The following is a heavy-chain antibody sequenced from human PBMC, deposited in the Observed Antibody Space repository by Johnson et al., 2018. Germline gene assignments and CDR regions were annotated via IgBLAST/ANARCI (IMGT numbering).Heavy chain of an antibody. J-gene: IGHJ3*02. V-gene: IGHV3-11*01. CDR2: ISSSGSDT. D-gene: IGHD4-17*01. CDR1: GFTFNGYF. Sequence: QVQLVQSGGGLVKPGGSLRLSCAASGFTFNGYFMTWIRQAPGKGLEWVSYISSSGSDTYYSDSVKGRFTIPRANAQNSLYLQMNSLRAEDTAVYYGAREIRRTFDIWGQGTMVTVSS. CDR3: AREIRRTFDI.